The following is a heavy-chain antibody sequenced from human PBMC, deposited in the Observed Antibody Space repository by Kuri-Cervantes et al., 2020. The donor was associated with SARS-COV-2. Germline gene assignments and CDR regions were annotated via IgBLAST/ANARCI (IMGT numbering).Heavy chain of an antibody. V-gene: IGHV1-69*05. CDR1: GRTFSSYA. D-gene: IGHD5-18*01. CDR2: IIPIFGTA. J-gene: IGHJ6*03. Sequence: VKVSFKGSGRTFSSYAISWVRQAPGQGLEWMGGIIPIFGTANHAQKFQGRVTITTDESTSTAYMELSSLRSEDTAVYYCASSIYSYGTYYYYYYYMDVWGKGTTVTVSS. CDR3: ASSIYSYGTYYYYYYYMDV.